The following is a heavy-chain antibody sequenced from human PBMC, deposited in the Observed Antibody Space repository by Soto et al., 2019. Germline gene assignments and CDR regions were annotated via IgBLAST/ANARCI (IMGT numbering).Heavy chain of an antibody. Sequence: GRSLRLSCAASGFTFSSYSMNWVRQAPGKGLEWVSYISSSSSTIYYADSVKGRFTISRDNAKNSLYLQMNSLRAEDTAVYYCARDYYGGDYCSGGSCQELYYYYYMDVWGKGTTVTVSS. CDR1: GFTFSSYS. CDR2: ISSSSSTI. V-gene: IGHV3-48*01. J-gene: IGHJ6*03. CDR3: ARDYYGGDYCSGGSCQELYYYYYMDV. D-gene: IGHD2-15*01.